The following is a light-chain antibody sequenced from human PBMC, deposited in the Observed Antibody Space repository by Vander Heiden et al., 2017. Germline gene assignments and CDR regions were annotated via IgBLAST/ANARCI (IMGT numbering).Light chain of an antibody. V-gene: IGLV3-25*03. Sequence: SYELTQPPSVSVSPGQTARIHCSGDALQKPYSYLYQQKPGQAPGLVIDKDSERPSGIPERFSGSSSGNTATLTISGVQAEDEADYYCQSEDSSGTAVVFGGGTKLTVL. CDR3: QSEDSSGTAVV. CDR1: ALQKPY. CDR2: KDS. J-gene: IGLJ2*01.